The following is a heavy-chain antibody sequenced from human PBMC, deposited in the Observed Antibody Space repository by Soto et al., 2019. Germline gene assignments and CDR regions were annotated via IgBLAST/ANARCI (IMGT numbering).Heavy chain of an antibody. J-gene: IGHJ4*02. D-gene: IGHD2-15*01. CDR2: MYYSGST. CDR3: ARDAGGPADY. CDR1: VESISIYY. Sequence: QVQLQESGPGLVKPSETLSLTCTVSVESISIYYWSWIRQPPGKGLEWIGYMYYSGSTNYNPSLKSRVTISVDTSKNQFSLNLSSVTAADTAVYYCARDAGGPADYWGQGTLVTVSS. V-gene: IGHV4-59*01.